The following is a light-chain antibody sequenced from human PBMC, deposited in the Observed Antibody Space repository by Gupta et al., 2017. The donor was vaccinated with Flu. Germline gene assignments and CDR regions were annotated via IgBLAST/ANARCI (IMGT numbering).Light chain of an antibody. V-gene: IGLV2-14*01. Sequence: QSALTQPASVSVSPGQSITISCIGTSSDVGALNYVSWYQQHPGKAPKLMIYEVSNRPSGVSNRFSGSKSGNTASLTISGLQAEDESDYYCSSYTTSSHVLFGGGTKLTVL. CDR2: EVS. J-gene: IGLJ2*01. CDR3: SSYTTSSHVL. CDR1: SSDVGALNY.